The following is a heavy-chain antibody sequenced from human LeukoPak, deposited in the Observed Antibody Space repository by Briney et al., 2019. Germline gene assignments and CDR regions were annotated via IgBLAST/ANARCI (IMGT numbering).Heavy chain of an antibody. CDR3: ARPYAPRTYGDNFPIAFDI. Sequence: ASVKVSCKASGYTFTSYGISWVRQAPGQGLEWMGRISAYNGSTSYAQKFQGRVAMTRDTSTSTVYMELSSLRSEDTAVYYCARPYAPRTYGDNFPIAFDIWGQGTMVTVSS. CDR1: GYTFTSYG. CDR2: ISAYNGST. V-gene: IGHV1-18*01. J-gene: IGHJ3*02. D-gene: IGHD4-23*01.